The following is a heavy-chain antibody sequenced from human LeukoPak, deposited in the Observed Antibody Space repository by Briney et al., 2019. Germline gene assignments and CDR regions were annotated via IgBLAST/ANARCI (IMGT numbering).Heavy chain of an antibody. J-gene: IGHJ3*02. CDR2: INPNSGDK. Sequence: GGSVKLSCTASGYTFTGYNMHWVRQAPGQGLEWVGWINPNSGDKNYAQTFKGRVTMTRDTSISTAYIEQSRLRSDDTAVYYCARGGHSVVVIAIFAFDIWGQGTMVTVSS. D-gene: IGHD2-21*01. CDR1: GYTFTGYN. V-gene: IGHV1-2*02. CDR3: ARGGHSVVVIAIFAFDI.